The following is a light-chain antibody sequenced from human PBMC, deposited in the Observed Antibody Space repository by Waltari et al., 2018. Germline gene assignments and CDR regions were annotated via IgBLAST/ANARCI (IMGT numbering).Light chain of an antibody. CDR1: LSAGSY. Sequence: EIVFTQSPATQSLSPGDTATLSCRASLSAGSYLAWYQQKPGQPPRLLIYDASNRATGVPARFRGSGSGTDFTLTISSLEAEDFAVYYCQQRSNWTPHTFGQGARLEIK. CDR3: QQRSNWTPHT. J-gene: IGKJ2*01. CDR2: DAS. V-gene: IGKV3-11*01.